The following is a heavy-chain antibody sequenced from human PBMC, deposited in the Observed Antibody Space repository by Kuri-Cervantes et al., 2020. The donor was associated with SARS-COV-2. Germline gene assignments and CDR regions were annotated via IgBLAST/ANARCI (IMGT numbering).Heavy chain of an antibody. CDR1: GGIFSSYA. V-gene: IGHV1-69*13. CDR2: IIPIFGTA. CDR3: ANWPPYGDYAEYAFDI. Sequence: SVKVSCKASGGIFSSYAISWVRQAPGQGLEWMGGIIPIFGTANYAQKFQGRVTITADESTSTAYMELSSLRSEDTAVYYCANWPPYGDYAEYAFDIWGQGTMVTVSS. J-gene: IGHJ3*02. D-gene: IGHD4-17*01.